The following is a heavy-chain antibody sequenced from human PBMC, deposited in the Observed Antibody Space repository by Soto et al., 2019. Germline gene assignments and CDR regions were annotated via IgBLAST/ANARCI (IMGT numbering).Heavy chain of an antibody. CDR1: GYSITTGYY. D-gene: IGHD3-22*01. V-gene: IGHV4-38-2*01. CDR2: VYHSGRT. CDR3: ARGVNYYDSSGFYTRDY. J-gene: IGHJ4*02. Sequence: SETLSLTCAVSGYSITTGYYWGWVRRPPGKGLEWIGSVYHSGRTSYNPSLESRVTISVDTSKNQFSLRLSSVTAAGTAVYYCARGVNYYDSSGFYTRDYWGQGILVTVSS.